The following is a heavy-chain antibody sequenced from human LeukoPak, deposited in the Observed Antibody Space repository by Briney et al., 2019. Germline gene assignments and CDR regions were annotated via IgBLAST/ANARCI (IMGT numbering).Heavy chain of an antibody. J-gene: IGHJ6*02. CDR1: GVPLRRYF. CDR3: ARAALAARPPSYYYYGMDV. Sequence: PSGTLSLTCTVSGVPLRRYFWRWIRQPPRKGLEWVGYIRYSGRTNYNPSLKSRVIISVDASKNQFSLTLNSVTAADTAVYYCARAALAARPPSYYYYGMDVWGQGTTVT. D-gene: IGHD6-6*01. V-gene: IGHV4-59*07. CDR2: IRYSGRT.